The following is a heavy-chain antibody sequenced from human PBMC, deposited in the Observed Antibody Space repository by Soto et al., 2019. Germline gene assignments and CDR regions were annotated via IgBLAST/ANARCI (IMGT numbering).Heavy chain of an antibody. CDR1: GGSISSYY. J-gene: IGHJ5*02. D-gene: IGHD5-12*01. V-gene: IGHV4-59*08. CDR2: IYHSGST. Sequence: SETLSLTCTVSGGSISSYYWSWIRQPPGKGLEWIGYIYHSGSTYYNPSLKSRVTISVDRSKNRFSLKLSSVTAADTAVYYCARKYRDGYDSWGRGTLVTVSS. CDR3: ARKYRDGYDS.